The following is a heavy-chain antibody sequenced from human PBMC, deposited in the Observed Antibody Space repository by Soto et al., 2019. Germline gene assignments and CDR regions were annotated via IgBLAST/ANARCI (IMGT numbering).Heavy chain of an antibody. D-gene: IGHD3-3*01. CDR2: IKQDGSEK. Sequence: EVQLVQSGGGLVQPGGSLRLSCAASGFTFSNYWMTWVRQAPGKGLEWVANIKQDGSEKYYVDSVKGRFTISRDNAKNSLYLQMNSLSAGDTAVYFCARDLGWVPSGDLAFDVWGQGTMVTVSS. J-gene: IGHJ3*01. CDR1: GFTFSNYW. CDR3: ARDLGWVPSGDLAFDV. V-gene: IGHV3-7*01.